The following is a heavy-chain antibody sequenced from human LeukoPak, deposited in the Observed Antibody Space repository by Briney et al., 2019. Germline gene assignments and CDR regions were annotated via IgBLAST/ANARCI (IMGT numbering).Heavy chain of an antibody. CDR2: IIPIFGTA. J-gene: IGHJ3*02. Sequence: ASVKVSCKASGGTFSSYAISWVRQAPGQGLEWMGGIIPIFGTANYAQKFQGRVTITADESTSTAYMELSSLGSEDTAVYYCARVRFTMIVVDAFDIWGQGTMVTVSS. D-gene: IGHD3-22*01. CDR1: GGTFSSYA. V-gene: IGHV1-69*13. CDR3: ARVRFTMIVVDAFDI.